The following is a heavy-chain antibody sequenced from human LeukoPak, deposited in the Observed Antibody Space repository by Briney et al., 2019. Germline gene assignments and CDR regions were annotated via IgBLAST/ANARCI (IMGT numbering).Heavy chain of an antibody. CDR3: ARVALYYDSSGSMLSLIDY. V-gene: IGHV1-2*02. CDR1: GYTFTGYY. D-gene: IGHD3-22*01. CDR2: INPNSGGT. J-gene: IGHJ4*02. Sequence: ASVKVSCTASGYTFTGYYMHWVRQAPGQGLEWMGWINPNSGGTNYAQKFQGRVTMTRDTSISTAYMELSRLRSDDTAVYYCARVALYYDSSGSMLSLIDYWGQGTLVTVSS.